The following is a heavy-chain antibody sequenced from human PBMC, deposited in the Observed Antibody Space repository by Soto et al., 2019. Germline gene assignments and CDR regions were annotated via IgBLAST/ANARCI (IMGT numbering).Heavy chain of an antibody. CDR2: IYYSGST. V-gene: IGHV4-59*01. CDR1: GGSISSYY. CDR3: ASSLVRATYYFHH. Sequence: LSLTCTVSGGSISSYYWSWIRQPPGKGLEWIGYIYYSGSTNYNPSLKSRVTISVDTSKNQFSLKLSSVTAADTAVYYCASSLVRATYYFHHWGQGTLVTVSS. D-gene: IGHD6-13*01. J-gene: IGHJ1*01.